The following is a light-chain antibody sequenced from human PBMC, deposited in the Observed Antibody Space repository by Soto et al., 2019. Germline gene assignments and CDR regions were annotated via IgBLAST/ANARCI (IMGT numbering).Light chain of an antibody. J-gene: IGKJ4*01. CDR3: QKYNSAPRT. V-gene: IGKV1-27*01. CDR2: AAS. CDR1: QSISQY. Sequence: QMTQAPSSLSASVGDRVTITCRASQSISQYLAWYQQKPGKVPKLLIYAASILQSGVPSRFSGSGSGTDFTLTISSLQPEDVATYYCQKYNSAPRTFGGGTKVELQ.